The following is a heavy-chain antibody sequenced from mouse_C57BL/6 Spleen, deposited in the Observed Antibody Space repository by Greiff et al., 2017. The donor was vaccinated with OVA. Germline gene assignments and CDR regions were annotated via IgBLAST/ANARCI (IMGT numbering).Heavy chain of an antibody. V-gene: IGHV1-4*01. Sequence: QVQLKESGAELARPGASVKMSCKASGYTFTSYTMRWVKQRPGQGLEWIGYINPSSGYTKYNQKFKDKATLTADKSSSTAYMQLSSLTSEDSAVYYCARGGYGNGNYWGQGTTLTVSS. J-gene: IGHJ2*01. CDR1: GYTFTSYT. CDR2: INPSSGYT. D-gene: IGHD2-1*01. CDR3: ARGGYGNGNY.